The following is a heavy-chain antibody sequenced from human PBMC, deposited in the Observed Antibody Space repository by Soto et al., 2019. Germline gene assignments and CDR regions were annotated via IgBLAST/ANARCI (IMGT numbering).Heavy chain of an antibody. J-gene: IGHJ5*02. D-gene: IGHD2-21*01. Sequence: QLQLLESGPGLVKASETLSLTCNVSGGSISTSRSYWAWIRQPPGKGLEWLANIFYSGSTYYTPSLGSRVPVSVDTSKNEFSMKLRSVTAADTAVYYCARQPTTGDTDLWFDPWGQGTLVTVSS. CDR3: ARQPTTGDTDLWFDP. CDR2: IFYSGST. V-gene: IGHV4-39*01. CDR1: GGSISTSRSY.